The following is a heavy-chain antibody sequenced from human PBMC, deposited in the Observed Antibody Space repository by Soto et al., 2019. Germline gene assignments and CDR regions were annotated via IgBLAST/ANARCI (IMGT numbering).Heavy chain of an antibody. CDR3: ARGEAVAGRQFDY. D-gene: IGHD6-19*01. Sequence: GASVKVSCKASGGTFSSYTISWVRQAPGQGLEWMGRIIPILGIANYAQKFQGRVTITADKSTSTAYMELSSLRSEDTAVYYCARGEAVAGRQFDYWGQGTLVTVSS. CDR1: GGTFSSYT. V-gene: IGHV1-69*02. J-gene: IGHJ4*02. CDR2: IIPILGIA.